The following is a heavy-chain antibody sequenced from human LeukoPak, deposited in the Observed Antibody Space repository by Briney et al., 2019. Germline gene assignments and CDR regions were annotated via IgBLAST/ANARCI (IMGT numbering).Heavy chain of an antibody. D-gene: IGHD1-20*01. J-gene: IGHJ4*02. CDR1: GYTFTDCY. CDR3: AGLPRYNWNEPLDY. Sequence: ASVKVSCKASGYTFTDCYIHWVRQAPEQGLEWMGWINPNSGGTKYAQKFQGRVTMTRDTSINTAYMELSRLTYDDTAVYYCAGLPRYNWNEPLDYWGQGTLVTVSS. V-gene: IGHV1-2*02. CDR2: INPNSGGT.